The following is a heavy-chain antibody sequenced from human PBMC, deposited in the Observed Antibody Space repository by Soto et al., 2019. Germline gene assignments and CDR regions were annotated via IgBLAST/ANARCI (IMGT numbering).Heavy chain of an antibody. D-gene: IGHD4-4*01. J-gene: IGHJ4*02. Sequence: QVQLVESGGGVVQPGRSLRLSCAASGFTFISYGMHWVRQAPGKGLEWVAVISYDGSNKYYADSVKGRFTISRDNSKNTLYLQMNSLRAEDTAVYYCAKVPLDYSNSHFAYWGQGTLVTVSS. V-gene: IGHV3-30*18. CDR2: ISYDGSNK. CDR1: GFTFISYG. CDR3: AKVPLDYSNSHFAY.